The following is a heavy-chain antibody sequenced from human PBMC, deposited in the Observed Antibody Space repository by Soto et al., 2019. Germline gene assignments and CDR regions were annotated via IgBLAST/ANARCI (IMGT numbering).Heavy chain of an antibody. CDR1: GFTFSSYS. V-gene: IGHV3-21*01. CDR3: ARDIPYYDFWSGYPNPDYYMDV. D-gene: IGHD3-3*01. J-gene: IGHJ6*03. CDR2: ISSSSSYI. Sequence: PGGSLRLSCAASGFTFSSYSMNWVRQAPGKGLEWVSSISSSSSYIYYADSVKGRFTISRDNAKNSLYLQMNSLRAEDTAVYYCARDIPYYDFWSGYPNPDYYMDVWGKGTTVTVS.